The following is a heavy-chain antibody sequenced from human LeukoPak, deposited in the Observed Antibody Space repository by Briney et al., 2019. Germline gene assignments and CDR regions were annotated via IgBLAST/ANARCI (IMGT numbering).Heavy chain of an antibody. CDR1: GFTFSSYE. D-gene: IGHD6-13*01. V-gene: IGHV3-48*03. Sequence: AGSLRLSCAASGFTFSSYEMNWVRQAPGKGLEWVSYISSSGSTIYYADSVKGRFTISRDNAKNSLYLQMNSLRAEDTAVYYCARLDSSSWLGRVFDYWGQGTLVTVSS. CDR2: ISSSGSTI. J-gene: IGHJ4*02. CDR3: ARLDSSSWLGRVFDY.